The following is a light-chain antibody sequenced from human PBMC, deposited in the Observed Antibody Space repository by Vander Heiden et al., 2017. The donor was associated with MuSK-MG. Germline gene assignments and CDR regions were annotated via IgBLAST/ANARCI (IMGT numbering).Light chain of an antibody. CDR2: GAS. V-gene: IGKV1-39*01. J-gene: IGKJ1*01. CDR1: RSISTY. CDR3: LQSYSNRWT. Sequence: QMTQSPSSLSASVGDRVTITCRASRSISTYLNWYQQKSGKAPTLLIYGASNLQSGVPSRFSGSNSGTDFTLTMTSLQRGDSATYYCLQSYSNRWTCGQGTKVEIK.